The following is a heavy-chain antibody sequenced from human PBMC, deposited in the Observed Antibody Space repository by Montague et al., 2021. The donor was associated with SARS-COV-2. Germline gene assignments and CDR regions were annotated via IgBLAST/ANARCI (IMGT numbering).Heavy chain of an antibody. CDR1: GGSLSGYY. V-gene: IGHV4-34*01. Sequence: SETLSLTCAVYGGSLSGYYWSWIRQPPAKGLEWIGEINHSATTKYNPSLKSPVTISIDTSKNQLSLKMTSVTAADTATYYCASGIYPSGSYYNRYYYGLNIWGPGTTVIVSS. CDR3: ASGIYPSGSYYNRYYYGLNI. D-gene: IGHD3-10*01. J-gene: IGHJ6*02. CDR2: INHSATT.